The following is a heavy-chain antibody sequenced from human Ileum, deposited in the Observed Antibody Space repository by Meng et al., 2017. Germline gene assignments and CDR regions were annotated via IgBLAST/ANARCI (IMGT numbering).Heavy chain of an antibody. D-gene: IGHD3/OR15-3a*01. Sequence: SETLSLTCSVSGGSISSDYWSWIRQSPGKGLEWIGYIHYSGDNKYNPSLKSRVTTSLDTSKHQFSLQLTSVTAADTAVYYCARDNWEKKSQDWYFYGMDVWGQGTTVTVSS. J-gene: IGHJ6*02. CDR2: IHYSGDN. CDR1: GGSISSDY. V-gene: IGHV4-59*01. CDR3: ARDNWEKKSQDWYFYGMDV.